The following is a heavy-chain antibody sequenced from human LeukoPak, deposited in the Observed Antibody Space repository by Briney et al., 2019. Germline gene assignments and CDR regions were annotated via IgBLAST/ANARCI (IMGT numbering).Heavy chain of an antibody. CDR2: IYYSGST. J-gene: IGHJ4*02. CDR1: GGSISSYY. Sequence: SETLSLTCTVSGGSISSYYWSWIRQPPGKGLEWIGYIYYSGSTNYNPSLKSRVTISVDTSKNQFSLQLSSVTAADTAVYYCARVIPSGYSSSWYYFDYWGQGTLVTVSS. D-gene: IGHD6-13*01. CDR3: ARVIPSGYSSSWYYFDY. V-gene: IGHV4-59*08.